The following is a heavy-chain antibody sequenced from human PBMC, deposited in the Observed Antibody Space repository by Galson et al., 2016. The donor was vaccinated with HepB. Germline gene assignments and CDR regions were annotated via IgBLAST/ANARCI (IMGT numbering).Heavy chain of an antibody. Sequence: SLRLSCAASGFTFSSYGMHWVRQAPGRGLEWVALIWYDGSNKYYADSVKGRFTISRDNSKNTLYLQMNSLRAEDTAVYYCAREQSTAALAMDVWGKGNTVTVSS. J-gene: IGHJ6*04. CDR2: IWYDGSNK. CDR3: AREQSTAALAMDV. D-gene: IGHD6-6*01. CDR1: GFTFSSYG. V-gene: IGHV3-33*01.